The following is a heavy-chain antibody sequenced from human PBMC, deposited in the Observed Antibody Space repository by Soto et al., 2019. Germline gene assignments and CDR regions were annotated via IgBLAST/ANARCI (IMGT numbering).Heavy chain of an antibody. J-gene: IGHJ5*02. CDR2: ISGSGGST. CDR3: ARDSLPPIAAAGIWWFDP. D-gene: IGHD6-13*01. V-gene: IGHV3-23*01. Sequence: GGSLRLSCAASGFTFSSYAMSWVRQAPGKGLEWVSAISGSGGSTYYADSVKGRFTINPDTSKNQFSLQLNSVTPEDTAVYYCARDSLPPIAAAGIWWFDPWGQGTLVTVSS. CDR1: GFTFSSYA.